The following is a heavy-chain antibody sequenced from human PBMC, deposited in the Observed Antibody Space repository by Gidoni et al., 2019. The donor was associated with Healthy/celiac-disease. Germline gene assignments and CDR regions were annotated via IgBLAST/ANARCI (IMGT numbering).Heavy chain of an antibody. Sequence: EVQLVQSGAEVKKPGESLKISCKGSGYSFTSHWIGWVRQMPGKGLEWMGIIYPGDSDTRYSPSFQGQVTISADKSISTAYLQWSSLKASDTARYYCARHPNYYDSSDLIWGQGTMVTVSS. J-gene: IGHJ3*02. CDR1: GYSFTSHW. D-gene: IGHD3-22*01. CDR3: ARHPNYYDSSDLI. V-gene: IGHV5-51*01. CDR2: IYPGDSDT.